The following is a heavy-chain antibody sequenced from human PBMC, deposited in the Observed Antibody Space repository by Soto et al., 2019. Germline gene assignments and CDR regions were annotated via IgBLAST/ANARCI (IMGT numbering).Heavy chain of an antibody. V-gene: IGHV1-46*01. Sequence: ASVKVSCKASGYTFTSYYVHWVRQAPGQGLEWMGIINPSGGSTSYAQKFQGRVTMTRDTSTSSVYMELSSLRSEDTAVYYCARDEEAYYDFWSGTKNPDYYYYGMDVWGQGTTVTVSS. J-gene: IGHJ6*02. CDR3: ARDEEAYYDFWSGTKNPDYYYYGMDV. CDR2: INPSGGST. D-gene: IGHD3-3*01. CDR1: GYTFTSYY.